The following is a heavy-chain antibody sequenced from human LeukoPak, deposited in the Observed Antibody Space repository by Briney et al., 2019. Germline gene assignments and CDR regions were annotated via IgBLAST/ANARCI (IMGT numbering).Heavy chain of an antibody. CDR1: GFTFSSYS. D-gene: IGHD3-16*01. V-gene: IGHV3-21*01. CDR2: ISSSSSYI. Sequence: GGSLRLSCAASGFTFSSYSMNWVRQAPGKGLELVSSISSSSSYIYYADSVKGRFTISRDNARNSLYLQMNSLRAEDTAVYYCARGDLLFDYWGQGTLVTVSS. CDR3: ARGDLLFDY. J-gene: IGHJ4*02.